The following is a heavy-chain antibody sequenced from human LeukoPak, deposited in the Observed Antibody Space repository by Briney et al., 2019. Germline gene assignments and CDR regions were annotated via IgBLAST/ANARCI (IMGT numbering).Heavy chain of an antibody. CDR2: IHHSRGT. J-gene: IGHJ3*01. CDR3: ARYYDSTGYYYIRAFDV. Sequence: PSETLSLTSTVSGGSMNSGDYYGSWIRQHPGKGLGWIGYIHHSRGTFYNPSLNSRVSISADTSKNQFSVNLSSVTAADTAVYYCARYYDSTGYYYIRAFDVWGQGTMVTVSS. V-gene: IGHV4-31*03. CDR1: GGSMNSGDYY. D-gene: IGHD3-22*01.